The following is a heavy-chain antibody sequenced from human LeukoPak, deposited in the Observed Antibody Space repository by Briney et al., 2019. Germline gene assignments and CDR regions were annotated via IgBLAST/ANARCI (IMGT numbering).Heavy chain of an antibody. Sequence: GGSLRLSCAASGFTFSSYGMHWVRQAPGKGLEWVAVIWYDGSNKYYADSVKGRFTISRDNSKNTLYLQMNSLRDEDTAVYYCARDGPNYDYYDMDVWGQGTTVTVSS. J-gene: IGHJ6*02. CDR2: IWYDGSNK. V-gene: IGHV3-33*01. CDR3: ARDGPNYDYYDMDV. CDR1: GFTFSSYG.